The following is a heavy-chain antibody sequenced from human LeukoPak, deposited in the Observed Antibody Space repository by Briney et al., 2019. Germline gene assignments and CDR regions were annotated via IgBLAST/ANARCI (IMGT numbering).Heavy chain of an antibody. V-gene: IGHV4-59*01. J-gene: IGHJ4*02. D-gene: IGHD6-25*01. Sequence: PSETLSLTCTVSGVSISSYYWSWIRQPPGKGLEWIGYIYYSGSTNYNPSLKSRVTISVDTSKNQFSLKLISVTAADTAVYYCARDTVGYSSGGVDYWGQGTLVTVSS. CDR1: GVSISSYY. CDR3: ARDTVGYSSGGVDY. CDR2: IYYSGST.